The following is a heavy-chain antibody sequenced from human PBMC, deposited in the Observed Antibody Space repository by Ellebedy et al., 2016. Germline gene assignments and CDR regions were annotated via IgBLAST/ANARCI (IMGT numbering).Heavy chain of an antibody. CDR3: ARGAPRYCSSTSCHNWFNP. CDR2: INHSGST. CDR1: GGSFSGYY. D-gene: IGHD2-2*01. J-gene: IGHJ5*02. Sequence: SETLSLXXAVYGGSFSGYYWSWIRQPPGKGLEWIGEINHSGSTNYNPSLKSRVTIPVDTSKNQFSLKLSSVTAADTAVYYCARGAPRYCSSTSCHNWFNPWGQGTLVTVSS. V-gene: IGHV4-34*01.